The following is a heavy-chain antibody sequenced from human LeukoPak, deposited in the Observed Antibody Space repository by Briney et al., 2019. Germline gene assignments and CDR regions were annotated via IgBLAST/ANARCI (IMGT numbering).Heavy chain of an antibody. CDR3: ARMVGLFSDY. CDR1: GDSVSSNSAA. V-gene: IGHV6-1*01. Sequence: SQTLSLTCAISGDSVSSNSAAWNWIRQSPSRGLEWLGRTYYRSKWFSYYAASVRSRITINPDTSKNQFSLQLKSVTPEDTAVYYCARMVGLFSDYWGQGTRVTVSS. J-gene: IGHJ4*02. CDR2: TYYRSKWFS. D-gene: IGHD3-10*01.